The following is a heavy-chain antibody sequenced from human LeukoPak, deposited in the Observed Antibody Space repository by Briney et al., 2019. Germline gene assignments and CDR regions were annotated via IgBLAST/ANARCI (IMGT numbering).Heavy chain of an antibody. CDR1: GGSISSYN. CDR3: ARGDYGDSNFDY. D-gene: IGHD4-17*01. V-gene: IGHV4-39*02. Sequence: SETLSLTCTVSGGSISSYNWGWIRQPPGKGLEWIGSIDNSGSTYYNPSLKSRVTISVDTSKDHLSLKLSSVTAADTAVYYCARGDYGDSNFDYWGQGTLVTVSS. CDR2: IDNSGST. J-gene: IGHJ4*02.